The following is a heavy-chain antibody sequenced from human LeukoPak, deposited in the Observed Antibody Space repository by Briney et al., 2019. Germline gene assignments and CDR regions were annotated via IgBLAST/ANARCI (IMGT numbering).Heavy chain of an antibody. V-gene: IGHV4-34*01. CDR2: INHSGST. J-gene: IGHJ6*02. D-gene: IGHD4-11*01. Sequence: SETLSLTCAVYGGSFSGYYWSWIRQPPGKGLEWIGEINHSGSTNYSPSLKSRVTISVDTSKNQFSLKLSSVTAADTAVYYCARARGRAATVNSYYYYGMDVWGQGTTVTVSS. CDR3: ARARGRAATVNSYYYYGMDV. CDR1: GGSFSGYY.